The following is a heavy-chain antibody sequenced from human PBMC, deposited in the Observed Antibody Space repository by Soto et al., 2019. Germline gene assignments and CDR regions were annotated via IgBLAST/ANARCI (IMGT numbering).Heavy chain of an antibody. J-gene: IGHJ6*02. CDR1: GGTFSSYA. V-gene: IGHV1-69*13. D-gene: IGHD3-22*01. Sequence: SVKVSCKASGGTFSSYAISWVRQAPGQGLEWMGGIIPIFGTADYAQKFQGRVTITADESTSTAYMELSSLRSEDTAVYYCAGNVVVITTRYYYYGMDVWGQGTTVTVSS. CDR3: AGNVVVITTRYYYYGMDV. CDR2: IIPIFGTA.